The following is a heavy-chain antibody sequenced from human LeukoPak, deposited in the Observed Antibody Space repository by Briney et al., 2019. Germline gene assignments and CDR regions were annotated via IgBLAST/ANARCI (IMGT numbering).Heavy chain of an antibody. J-gene: IGHJ4*02. CDR2: IKSKTDGRTT. V-gene: IGHV3-15*01. CDR3: TTLPPYIGYCSSTSCYFRTFDY. Sequence: GGSLRLSCAASGFTFSNAWMSWVRQAPGKGLEWVGRIKSKTDGRTTDYAAPVKGRFTISRDDSKNTLYLQMNSLKTEDTAVYYCTTLPPYIGYCSSTSCYFRTFDYWGQGTLVTVSS. D-gene: IGHD2-2*01. CDR1: GFTFSNAW.